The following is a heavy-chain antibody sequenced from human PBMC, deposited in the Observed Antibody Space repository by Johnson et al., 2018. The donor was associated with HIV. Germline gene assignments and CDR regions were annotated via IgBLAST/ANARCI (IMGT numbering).Heavy chain of an antibody. V-gene: IGHV3-30-3*01. J-gene: IGHJ3*02. Sequence: QMQLVESGGGVVQPGRSLRLSCAASGFTFSSYAMHWVRQAPGKGLEWVAVISYDGSNKYYADSVKGRFTISRDNSKNTLYLQMNSLRPEDTAVYFCARVQWLILDAFDIWGQGTMVTVSS. D-gene: IGHD6-19*01. CDR3: ARVQWLILDAFDI. CDR1: GFTFSSYA. CDR2: ISYDGSNK.